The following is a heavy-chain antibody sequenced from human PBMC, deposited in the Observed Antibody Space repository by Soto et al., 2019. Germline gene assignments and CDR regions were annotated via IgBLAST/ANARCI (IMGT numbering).Heavy chain of an antibody. Sequence: ASVKVSCKASGGTFSSYTISWVRQAPGQGLEWMGRIIPILGIANYAQKFQGRVTITADKSTSTAYMELSSLRSEDTAVYYCARDRRNYGGPYFDYWGQGTLVTVSS. V-gene: IGHV1-69*04. D-gene: IGHD4-17*01. CDR1: GGTFSSYT. J-gene: IGHJ4*02. CDR2: IIPILGIA. CDR3: ARDRRNYGGPYFDY.